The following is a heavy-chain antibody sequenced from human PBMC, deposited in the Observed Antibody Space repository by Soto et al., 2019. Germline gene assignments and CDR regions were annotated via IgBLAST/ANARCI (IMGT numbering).Heavy chain of an antibody. J-gene: IGHJ3*02. CDR2: IYHSGST. Sequence: QVQLQESGPGLVKPSGTLSLTCAVSSGSISSSNWWSGARQPPGNGLGWIGEIYHSGSTNDIRSLKSRVTISGDKSKNQFSLTLRAVTAADTAVYYCERVSVTNEGYAFDIWGQGTMVTVS. CDR3: ERVSVTNEGYAFDI. D-gene: IGHD4-17*01. V-gene: IGHV4-4*02. CDR1: SGSISSSNW.